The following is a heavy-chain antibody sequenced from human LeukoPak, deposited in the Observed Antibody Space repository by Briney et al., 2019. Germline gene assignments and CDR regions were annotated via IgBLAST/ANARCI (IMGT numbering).Heavy chain of an antibody. CDR2: INPNSGGT. J-gene: IGHJ6*03. CDR1: GYTFTGYY. D-gene: IGHD6-19*01. V-gene: IGHV1-2*04. CDR3: AAATVAHKNYYYMDV. Sequence: ASVKVSCKASGYTFTGYYMHWVRQAPGQGLEWMGWINPNSGGTNYAQKFQGWVTMTRDTSISTAYMELSRLRSDDTAVYYCAAATVAHKNYYYMDVWGKGTTVTVSS.